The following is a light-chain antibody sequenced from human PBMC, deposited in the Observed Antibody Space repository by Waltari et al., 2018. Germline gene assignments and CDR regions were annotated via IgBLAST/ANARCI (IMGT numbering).Light chain of an antibody. Sequence: QSALTQPASVSGSPGQSITISCTGSDSDVGTYNLVSWYQQHPGKAPKLMIYEVTKRPSGVTNRSSGSKSGNTASLTISGLQAEDEADYYCCSYAGSSTVFGGGTKLTVL. CDR3: CSYAGSSTV. CDR2: EVT. V-gene: IGLV2-23*02. CDR1: DSDVGTYNL. J-gene: IGLJ3*02.